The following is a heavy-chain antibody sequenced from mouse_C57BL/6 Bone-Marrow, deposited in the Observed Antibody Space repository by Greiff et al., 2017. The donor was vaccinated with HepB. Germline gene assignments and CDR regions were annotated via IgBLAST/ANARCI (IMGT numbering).Heavy chain of an antibody. CDR3: ARWGHYYGSSGYAMDY. D-gene: IGHD1-1*01. V-gene: IGHV1-81*01. CDR2: IYPRSGNT. CDR1: GYTFTSYG. Sequence: VQLQQSGAELARPGASVKLSCKASGYTFTSYGISGVKQRTGQGLEWIGEIYPRSGNTYYNEKFKGKATLTADKSSSTAYMELRSLTSEDSAVYFWARWGHYYGSSGYAMDYWGQGTSVTVSS. J-gene: IGHJ4*01.